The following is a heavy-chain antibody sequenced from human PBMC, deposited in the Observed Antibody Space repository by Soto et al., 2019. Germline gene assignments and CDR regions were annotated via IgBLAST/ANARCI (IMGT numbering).Heavy chain of an antibody. CDR2: ISSSSSTI. J-gene: IGHJ5*02. D-gene: IGHD6-13*01. Sequence: GGPLRHSCTVFGFTFSSYSGNRVRQAPGKGLEWVSYISSSSSTIYYADSVKGRFTISRDNAKNSLYLQMNSLRAEDTAVYYCARDISSSWPWGQGTLVTVSS. CDR1: GFTFSSYS. CDR3: ARDISSSWP. V-gene: IGHV3-48*01.